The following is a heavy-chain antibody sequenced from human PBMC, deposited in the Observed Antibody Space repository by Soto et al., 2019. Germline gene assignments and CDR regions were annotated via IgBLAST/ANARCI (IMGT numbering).Heavy chain of an antibody. CDR2: IYYSGST. D-gene: IGHD3-9*01. CDR1: GGSISSYY. J-gene: IGHJ3*02. CDR3: ARRVFQNYDILTGYYAFDI. V-gene: IGHV4-59*08. Sequence: SETLSLTCTVSGGSISSYYWSWIRQPPGKGLEWIGYIYYSGSTNYNPYLKRRVTISVDTAKNKFSLKLSFVTAADTAVYYCARRVFQNYDILTGYYAFDIWGQGTMVTVSS.